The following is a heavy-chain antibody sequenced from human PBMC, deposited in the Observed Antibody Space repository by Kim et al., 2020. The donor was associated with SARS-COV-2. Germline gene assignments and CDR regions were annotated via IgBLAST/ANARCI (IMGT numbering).Heavy chain of an antibody. D-gene: IGHD3-22*01. V-gene: IGHV3-74*01. Sequence: SVKGRFTISRDNAKNTLYLQMNSLRAEDTAVYYCARSDSSGYYPNDAFDIWGQGTMVTVSS. J-gene: IGHJ3*02. CDR3: ARSDSSGYYPNDAFDI.